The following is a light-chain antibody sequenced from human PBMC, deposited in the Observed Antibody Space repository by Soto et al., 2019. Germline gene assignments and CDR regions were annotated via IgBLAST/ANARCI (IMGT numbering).Light chain of an antibody. Sequence: QSVLTQPPSASGTSGQRVTISCSGSSSNIGNNYVNWYQQLPGTAPKLLIYSNNQRPSGVPDRFSASKSGTSASLAISGLQSEDEADYYCAVWDDRRDGYAFGTGTKVTVL. CDR1: SSNIGNNY. CDR3: AVWDDRRDGYA. J-gene: IGLJ1*01. CDR2: SNN. V-gene: IGLV1-44*01.